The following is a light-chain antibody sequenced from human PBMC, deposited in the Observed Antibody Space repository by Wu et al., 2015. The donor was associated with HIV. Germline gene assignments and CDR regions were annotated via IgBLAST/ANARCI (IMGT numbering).Light chain of an antibody. J-gene: IGKJ2*01. Sequence: EIVMTQSPATLSVSPGERATLSCRASQGVSTKLAWYQQKPGQAPRLLIYDASTRATGIPDRFSGSGSTTEFTLTISSMQSADFAVYYCQQYSNWPRTFGQGTKLEIK. CDR3: QQYSNWPRT. CDR2: DAS. CDR1: QGVSTK. V-gene: IGKV3-15*01.